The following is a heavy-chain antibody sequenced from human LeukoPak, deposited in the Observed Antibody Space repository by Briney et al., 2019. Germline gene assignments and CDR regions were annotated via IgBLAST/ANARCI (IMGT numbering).Heavy chain of an antibody. CDR3: ASAEEVSDKIDY. D-gene: IGHD1-14*01. CDR1: GFIFSNYA. Sequence: GGSLRLSCAASGFIFSNYAMSWIRQAPGKGLEWVSYISSSGSTIYYADSVKGRFTISRDNAKNSLYLQMNSLRAEDTAVYYCASAEEVSDKIDYWGQGTLVTVSS. V-gene: IGHV3-11*01. J-gene: IGHJ4*02. CDR2: ISSSGSTI.